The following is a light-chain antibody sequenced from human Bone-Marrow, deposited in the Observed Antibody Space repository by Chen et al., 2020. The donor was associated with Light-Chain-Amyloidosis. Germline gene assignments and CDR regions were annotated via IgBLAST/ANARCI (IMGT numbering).Light chain of an antibody. Sequence: QSALTQPASVSGSPGQSITISCTGTSSDVGGDNHVSRYQQHPDKAPQLMIYEVTNRPSWVPDRFSGSKSDNTASLTISGLQTEDEADYFCSSYTITNTLVFGSGTRVTVL. CDR3: SSYTITNTLV. V-gene: IGLV2-14*01. J-gene: IGLJ1*01. CDR1: SSDVGGDNH. CDR2: EVT.